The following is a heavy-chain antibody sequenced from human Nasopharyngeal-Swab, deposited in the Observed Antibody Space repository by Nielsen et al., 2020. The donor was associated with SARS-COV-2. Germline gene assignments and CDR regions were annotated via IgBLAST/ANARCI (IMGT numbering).Heavy chain of an antibody. CDR2: INWNSGTT. CDR1: GFTFGDFA. J-gene: IGHJ6*03. CDR3: AKGRYSSTDYYMDV. V-gene: IGHV3-9*01. Sequence: GGSLRLSCAASGFTFGDFAMHWVRQAPGKGLEWVSGINWNSGTTGYADSVKGRFTISRDNAKNSLYLQMNSLRTEDTALYYCAKGRYSSTDYYMDVWCKGTTVTVSS. D-gene: IGHD2-2*01.